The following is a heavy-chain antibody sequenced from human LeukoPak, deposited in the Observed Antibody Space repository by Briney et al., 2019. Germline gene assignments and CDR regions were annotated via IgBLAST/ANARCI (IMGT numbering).Heavy chain of an antibody. CDR2: INHSGST. CDR3: ARVRRTAVSRYSGYYYYYGMDV. CDR1: GGSFSGYY. V-gene: IGHV4-34*01. D-gene: IGHD1-26*01. J-gene: IGHJ6*02. Sequence: SETLSHTCAVYGGSFSGYYWSWIRQPPGKGLEWIGEINHSGSTNYNPSLKSRVTISVDTSKNQFSLKLSSVTAADTAVYYCARVRRTAVSRYSGYYYYYGMDVWGQGTTVTVSS.